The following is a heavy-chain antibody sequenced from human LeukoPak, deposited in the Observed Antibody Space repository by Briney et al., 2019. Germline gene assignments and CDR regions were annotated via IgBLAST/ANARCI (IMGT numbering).Heavy chain of an antibody. D-gene: IGHD1-7*01. CDR2: ITSGGRYI. J-gene: IGHJ3*02. CDR3: AREGELRDAFDI. CDR1: GFTFNYYG. Sequence: GGSLRLSCAASGFTFNYYGMNWVRQAPGKGLEWVSSITSGGRYIFYADSLKGRFTISRDNAKNSLYLQMNSLRAEDTAVYYCAREGELRDAFDIWGQGTMVTVSS. V-gene: IGHV3-21*01.